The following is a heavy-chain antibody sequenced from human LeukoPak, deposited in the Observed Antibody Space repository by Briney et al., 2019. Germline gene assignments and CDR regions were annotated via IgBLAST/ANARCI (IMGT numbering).Heavy chain of an antibody. CDR2: INHSGST. D-gene: IGHD5-18*01. CDR3: ARHGRYGYGYIPRYYPDY. V-gene: IGHV4-34*01. Sequence: SETLSLTYAVYGESFSGYYWTWIRQPPGKGLEWIWEINHSGSTNYNPSLKSRVTISVDTSKNQFSLKLSSVTAADTAVYYCARHGRYGYGYIPRYYPDYWGQGTLVTVSS. CDR1: GESFSGYY. J-gene: IGHJ4*02.